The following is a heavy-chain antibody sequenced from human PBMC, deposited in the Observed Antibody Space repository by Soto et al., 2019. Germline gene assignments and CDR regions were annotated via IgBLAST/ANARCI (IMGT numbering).Heavy chain of an antibody. Sequence: SETLSLTCTVSGGSIYRSGYYWGWIRRPPGRGLEWIGNIDYNGVTYSNPSLKSRVTISRDTSKNQFSLKLTSVTAADTALYYCGRVLVGATGHTDSDSWGPGTLVTVSS. CDR1: GGSIYRSGYY. J-gene: IGHJ4*02. V-gene: IGHV4-39*01. D-gene: IGHD2-15*01. CDR3: GRVLVGATGHTDSDS. CDR2: IDYNGVT.